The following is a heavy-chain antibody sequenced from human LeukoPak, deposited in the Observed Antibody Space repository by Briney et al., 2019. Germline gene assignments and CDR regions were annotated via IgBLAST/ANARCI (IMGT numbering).Heavy chain of an antibody. V-gene: IGHV7-4-1*02. CDR2: INTNTGNP. J-gene: IGHJ6*02. Sequence: ASVKVSCKASGYTFTTYIMNWVRQAPGQGLEWMGWINTNTGNPTYAQGFTGRFVFSLDTSVSTAYLQISSLKAEDTAVYYCARRGLRRRYYYYGMDVWGQGTTVTVSS. CDR3: ARRGLRRRYYYYGMDV. CDR1: GYTFTTYI. D-gene: IGHD4-17*01.